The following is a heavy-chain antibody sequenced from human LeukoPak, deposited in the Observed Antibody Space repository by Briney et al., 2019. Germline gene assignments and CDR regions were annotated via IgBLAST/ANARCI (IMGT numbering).Heavy chain of an antibody. D-gene: IGHD2-2*01. J-gene: IGHJ3*02. CDR2: INHSGST. Sequence: SETLSLTCGVYGGSFSGHYWSWIRQPPGKGLEWIGEINHSGSTNYNPSLKSRVTISVDTSKNQFSLKLSSVTAADTAVYYCARVVPAAKRGGAFDIRGQGTMVTVSS. CDR1: GGSFSGHY. CDR3: ARVVPAAKRGGAFDI. V-gene: IGHV4-34*01.